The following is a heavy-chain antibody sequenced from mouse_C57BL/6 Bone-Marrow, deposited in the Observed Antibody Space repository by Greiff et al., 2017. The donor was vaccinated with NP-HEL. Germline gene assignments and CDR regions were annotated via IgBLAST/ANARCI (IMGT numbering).Heavy chain of an antibody. CDR2: IDPSDSYT. J-gene: IGHJ3*02. Sequence: QVQLQQPGAALVKPGASVKLSCKASGYTFTSYWMQWVKQRPGQGLEWIGEIDPSDSYTNYNQKFKGKATLTVDTSSSTAYMQLSSLTSEDSAVYYCAREDGYRGQGTLVTVSA. CDR1: GYTFTSYW. CDR3: AREDGY. V-gene: IGHV1-50*01.